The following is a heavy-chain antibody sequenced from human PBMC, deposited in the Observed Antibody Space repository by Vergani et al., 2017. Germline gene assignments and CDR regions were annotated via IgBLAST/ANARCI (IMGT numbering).Heavy chain of an antibody. CDR1: GGTFSSYA. D-gene: IGHD3-22*01. CDR3: ANLNYYDSSGYPLYYGMDV. J-gene: IGHJ6*02. Sequence: QVQLVQSGAEVKKPGSSVKVSCKASGGTFSSYAISWVRQAPGQGLEWMGGIIPIFGTANYAQKFQGRVTITADESTSTAYMELSSLRSEDTAVYYCANLNYYDSSGYPLYYGMDVWGQGTTVTVSS. V-gene: IGHV1-69*01. CDR2: IIPIFGTA.